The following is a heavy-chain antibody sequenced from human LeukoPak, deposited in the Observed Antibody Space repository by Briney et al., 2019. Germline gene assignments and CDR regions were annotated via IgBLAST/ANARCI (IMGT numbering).Heavy chain of an antibody. CDR1: AFTSSSYS. D-gene: IGHD6-19*01. CDR3: ARDAQGLVYYYYYYIDV. CDR2: ISSSSSTI. V-gene: IGHV3-48*02. Sequence: VYLCCYSAGSAFTSSSYSLKRHGQGQGLGWKWGLYISSSSSTIYYADYVKVRFTISRDNAKNSLDLQMNSLRDEDMSVYYCARDAQGLVYYYYYYIDVWGKGTTVTVSS. J-gene: IGHJ6*03.